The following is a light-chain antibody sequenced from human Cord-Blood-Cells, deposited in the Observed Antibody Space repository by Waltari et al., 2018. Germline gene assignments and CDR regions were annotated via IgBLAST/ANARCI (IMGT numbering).Light chain of an antibody. CDR2: DVS. CDR1: SSDVGGYNY. V-gene: IGLV2-14*01. J-gene: IGLJ1*01. Sequence: QSALTQPASVSGSPGQSITISCTGTSSDVGGYNYVPWYQQHPGKATKLMIYDVSNRPSGVSNRFAGSKSGNTASLTISGLQAEDEAYYYCSSYTSSSTYVFGTGTKVTVL. CDR3: SSYTSSSTYV.